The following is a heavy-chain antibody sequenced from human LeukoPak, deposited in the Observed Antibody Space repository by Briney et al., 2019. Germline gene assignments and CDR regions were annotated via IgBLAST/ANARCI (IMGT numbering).Heavy chain of an antibody. CDR2: ISAYNGNT. CDR1: GYTFTSYG. V-gene: IGHV1-18*01. Sequence: ASVKVSCKASGYTFTSYGISRVRQAPGQGLEWMGWISAYNGNTNYAQKLQGRVTMTTDTSTSTAYMELRSLRSDDTAVYYCARAKVRGAAAGTTNAFDIWGQGTMVTVSS. J-gene: IGHJ3*02. CDR3: ARAKVRGAAAGTTNAFDI. D-gene: IGHD6-13*01.